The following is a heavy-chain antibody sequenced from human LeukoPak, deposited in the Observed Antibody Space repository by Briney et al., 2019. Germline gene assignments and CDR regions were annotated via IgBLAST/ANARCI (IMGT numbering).Heavy chain of an antibody. Sequence: SETLSLTCTVSGYSISSGYYWGWIRQPPGKGLEWIGSIYHSGSTYYNPSLKSRVTISVDTSKNQFSLKLSSVTAADTAVYYCAREDGYSYSIDYWGQGTLVTVSS. CDR3: AREDGYSYSIDY. V-gene: IGHV4-38-2*02. J-gene: IGHJ4*02. CDR2: IYHSGST. CDR1: GYSISSGYY. D-gene: IGHD5-18*01.